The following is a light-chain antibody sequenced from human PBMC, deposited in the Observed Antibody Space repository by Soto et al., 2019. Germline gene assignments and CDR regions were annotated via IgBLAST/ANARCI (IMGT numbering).Light chain of an antibody. CDR3: CSYAGSSTYV. CDR1: SSDVGSYNL. CDR2: EGS. V-gene: IGLV2-23*01. J-gene: IGLJ1*01. Sequence: LTXPASVSGSPGQSITISCTGTSSDVGSYNLVSWYQQHPGKAPRLMIYEGSKRPSGVSNRFSGSKSGNTASLTISRLQAEDEADYYCCSYAGSSTYVFGTGTKVTVL.